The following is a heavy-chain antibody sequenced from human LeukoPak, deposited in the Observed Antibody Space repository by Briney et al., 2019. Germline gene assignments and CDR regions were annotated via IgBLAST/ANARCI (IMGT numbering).Heavy chain of an antibody. Sequence: PGGSLRLSCAASGFIFSSYAMTWVRQAPGKGLEWVSTISGSGGTTYYADSVKGRFTISRDSSKNTLYLQMNTLRAEDTAVYYCAKPARTDAFDIWGQGTMVTVSS. J-gene: IGHJ3*02. CDR2: ISGSGGTT. CDR3: AKPARTDAFDI. D-gene: IGHD1-14*01. V-gene: IGHV3-23*01. CDR1: GFIFSSYA.